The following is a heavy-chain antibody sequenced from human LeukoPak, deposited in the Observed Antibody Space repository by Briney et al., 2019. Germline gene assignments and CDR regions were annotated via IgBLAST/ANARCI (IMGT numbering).Heavy chain of an antibody. J-gene: IGHJ4*02. CDR1: GGSISSSSYY. CDR3: ARGSYKSITMIVVVNYYFDY. CDR2: IYYSGST. D-gene: IGHD3-22*01. V-gene: IGHV4-39*01. Sequence: SETLSLTCTVSGGSISSSSYYWGWTRQPPGKGLEWIGSIYYSGSTYYNPSLKSRVTISVDTSKNQFSLKLSSVTAADTAVYYCARGSYKSITMIVVVNYYFDYWGQGTLVTVSS.